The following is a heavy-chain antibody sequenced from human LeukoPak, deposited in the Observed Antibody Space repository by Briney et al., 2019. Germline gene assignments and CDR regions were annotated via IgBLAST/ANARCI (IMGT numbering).Heavy chain of an antibody. V-gene: IGHV4-59*01. Sequence: SETLSLTCTVSGGSISSYYWSWIRQPPGKGLEWIGYIYYSGSTNYNPSLKSRVTISVDTSKNQFSLKLSSVTAADTAVYYCARVRMGNYFDYWGQGTLVTVSS. J-gene: IGHJ4*02. D-gene: IGHD3-16*01. CDR2: IYYSGST. CDR3: ARVRMGNYFDY. CDR1: GGSISSYY.